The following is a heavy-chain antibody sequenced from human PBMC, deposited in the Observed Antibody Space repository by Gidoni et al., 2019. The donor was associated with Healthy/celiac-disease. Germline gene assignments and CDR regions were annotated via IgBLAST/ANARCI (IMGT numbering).Heavy chain of an antibody. CDR1: GGSISSYY. J-gene: IGHJ4*02. D-gene: IGHD3-3*01. CDR3: ARDNDEVRFLDY. V-gene: IGHV4-59*01. CDR2: IYYSGST. Sequence: QVQLQASGPGLVKPSETLSLTCTVSGGSISSYYWSWIRQPPGKGLEWIGYIYYSGSTNYNPALKSRVTISVDTSKNQFSLKLSSVTAADTAVYYCARDNDEVRFLDYWGQGTLVTVSS.